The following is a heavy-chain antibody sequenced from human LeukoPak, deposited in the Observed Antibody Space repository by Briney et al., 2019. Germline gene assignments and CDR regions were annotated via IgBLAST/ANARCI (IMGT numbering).Heavy chain of an antibody. V-gene: IGHV4-30-2*01. Sequence: SQTLSLTCTVSGGSISSGGYYRSWIRQPPGKGLEWIGYIYHSGSTYYNPSLKSRVTISVDRSKNQFSLKLSSVTAADTAVYYCARDLTCSSTSCYSVRSAFDIWGQGTMVTVSS. D-gene: IGHD2-2*02. CDR2: IYHSGST. CDR1: GGSISSGGYY. J-gene: IGHJ3*02. CDR3: ARDLTCSSTSCYSVRSAFDI.